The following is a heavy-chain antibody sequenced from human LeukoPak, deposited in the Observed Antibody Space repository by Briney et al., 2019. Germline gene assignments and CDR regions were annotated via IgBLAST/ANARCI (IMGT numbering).Heavy chain of an antibody. V-gene: IGHV3-23*01. Sequence: GGSLRLSCAASGFTFSSYAMSWVRQAPGKGLEWVSAISGSGGSTYYADSVKGRFTISRDNSKNTLYLQMNSLRAEDTAVYYCAKAYYDSSVYYFLLGSITYWGQGTLVTVSS. D-gene: IGHD3-22*01. CDR2: ISGSGGST. CDR1: GFTFSSYA. CDR3: AKAYYDSSVYYFLLGSITY. J-gene: IGHJ4*02.